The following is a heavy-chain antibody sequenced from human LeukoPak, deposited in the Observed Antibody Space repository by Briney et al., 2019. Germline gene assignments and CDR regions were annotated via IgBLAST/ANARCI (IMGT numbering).Heavy chain of an antibody. CDR2: IYPGDSDT. CDR1: GYSFTSYW. J-gene: IGHJ5*02. V-gene: IGHV5-51*01. CDR3: ARYRAMYYYGSGSPNWFDP. Sequence: GESLKISCKGSGYSFTSYWIGWVRQMPGKGLEWMGIIYPGDSDTRYSTSFQGQVTISADKSISTAYLQWSSLKASDTAMYYCARYRAMYYYGSGSPNWFDPWGQGTLVTVSS. D-gene: IGHD3-10*01.